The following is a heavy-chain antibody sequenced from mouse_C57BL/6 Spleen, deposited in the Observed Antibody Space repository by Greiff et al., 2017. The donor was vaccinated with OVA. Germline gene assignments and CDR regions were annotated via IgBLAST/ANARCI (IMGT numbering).Heavy chain of an antibody. CDR1: GYSITSGYY. J-gene: IGHJ2*01. CDR3: GGVGSYSRSYYFDY. D-gene: IGHD1-1*02. V-gene: IGHV3-6*01. Sequence: EVKLEESGPGLVKPSQSLSLTCSVTGYSITSGYYCNWIRQFPGNKLEWMGYISYDGSNNYNPSLKNRISITRDTSKNQFFLKLNSVTTEDTATYYCGGVGSYSRSYYFDYWGQGTTLTVSS. CDR2: ISYDGSN.